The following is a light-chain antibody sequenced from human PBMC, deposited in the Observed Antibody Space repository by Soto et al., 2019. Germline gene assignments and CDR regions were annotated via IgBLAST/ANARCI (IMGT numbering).Light chain of an antibody. CDR3: QQRSNWPLTWT. V-gene: IGKV3-11*01. CDR2: DAS. J-gene: IGKJ1*01. CDR1: QSVSSY. Sequence: EIVLTQSPATLFLSPGERATLSCRASQSVSSYLAWYQQKPGQAPRLLIYDASNRATGIPARFSGSGSGSDFTLTISSLEPEDFAVYYCQQRSNWPLTWTFGQGTKVDIK.